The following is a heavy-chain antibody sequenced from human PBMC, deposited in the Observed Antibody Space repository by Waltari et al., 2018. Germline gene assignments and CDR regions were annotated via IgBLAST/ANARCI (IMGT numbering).Heavy chain of an antibody. CDR2: INHSGST. V-gene: IGHV4-34*01. D-gene: IGHD2-15*01. CDR1: GGSFSGYY. Sequence: QVQLQQWGAGLLKPSETLSLTCAVYGGSFSGYYWSWIRQPPGKGLEWIGEINHSGSTNYNPSLKSRVTISVDTSKNQFSLKLSSVTAADTAVYYCVRYCSGGSCYAGGIGYWGQGTLVTVSS. J-gene: IGHJ4*02. CDR3: VRYCSGGSCYAGGIGY.